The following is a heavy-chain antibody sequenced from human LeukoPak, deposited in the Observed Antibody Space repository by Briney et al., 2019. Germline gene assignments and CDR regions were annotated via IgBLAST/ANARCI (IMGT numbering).Heavy chain of an antibody. CDR1: GGSISNYY. D-gene: IGHD3-9*01. Sequence: PSETLSLTCTVSGGSISNYYWSWIRQPPGKGLEWIGYIHFSEGTNYYPSLKSRVTMSLDTSKDQFSLKLSSVTAADTAVYYCARGHMTGGSFAIWGQGTMVTVSS. J-gene: IGHJ3*02. CDR2: IHFSEGT. CDR3: ARGHMTGGSFAI. V-gene: IGHV4-59*01.